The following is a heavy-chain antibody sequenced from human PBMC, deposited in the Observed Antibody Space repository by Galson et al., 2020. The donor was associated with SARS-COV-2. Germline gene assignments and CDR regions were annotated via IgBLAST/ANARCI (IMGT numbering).Heavy chain of an antibody. D-gene: IGHD3-22*01. Sequence: ETSETLSLTCTVSGGSISSGSYYWSWIRQHPGKGLEWIGYIYYSGSNYYNPSLKSRVTISVDTSKNQFSLKLSSVTAADTAVYYGARDSLRTDYYDSNRGFDPWCQGTLVTFSS. J-gene: IGHJ5*02. V-gene: IGHV4-31*03. CDR2: IYYSGSN. CDR3: ARDSLRTDYYDSNRGFDP. CDR1: GGSISSGSYY.